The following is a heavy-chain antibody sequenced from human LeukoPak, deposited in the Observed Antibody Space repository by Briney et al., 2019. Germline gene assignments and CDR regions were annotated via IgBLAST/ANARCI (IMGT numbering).Heavy chain of an antibody. D-gene: IGHD4-23*01. J-gene: IGHJ6*03. V-gene: IGHV1-69*05. Sequence: SVKVSCKASGGTFSSYAISRVRQAPGQGLEWMGGIIPIFGTANYAQKFQGRVTITTDESTSTAYMELSSLRSEDTAVYYCARAAVVTLFNYYYMDVWGKGTTVTVSS. CDR1: GGTFSSYA. CDR3: ARAAVVTLFNYYYMDV. CDR2: IIPIFGTA.